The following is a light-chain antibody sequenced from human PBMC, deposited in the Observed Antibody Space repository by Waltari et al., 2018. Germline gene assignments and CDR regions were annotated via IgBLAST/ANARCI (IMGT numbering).Light chain of an antibody. CDR1: QSITRY. V-gene: IGKV1-39*01. Sequence: DIQMTQSPSSLSASVGDRVTITCRASQSITRYLNWYQQKPGKAPKPLIYTTSTLQSDIPSRFSGSGSGTDFTLTISSLQPEDFSTYYCQQSFNTPRTFGQGTKLEIK. CDR2: TTS. J-gene: IGKJ2*01. CDR3: QQSFNTPRT.